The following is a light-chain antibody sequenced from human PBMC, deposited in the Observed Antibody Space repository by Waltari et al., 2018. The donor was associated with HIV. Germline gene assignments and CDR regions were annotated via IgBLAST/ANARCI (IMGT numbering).Light chain of an antibody. J-gene: IGLJ2*01. V-gene: IGLV3-25*03. CDR1: ALPKQY. CDR3: QSTDRTGSYVV. Sequence: SYELTQPPSVSVSPGQTARISCSGDALPKQYAYWYHQKPGEAPVSVIYKDTERPAGIPGRFSGSSSGTTVTLTSRGAQAEDEGDYYCQSTDRTGSYVVFGGGTKLTVL. CDR2: KDT.